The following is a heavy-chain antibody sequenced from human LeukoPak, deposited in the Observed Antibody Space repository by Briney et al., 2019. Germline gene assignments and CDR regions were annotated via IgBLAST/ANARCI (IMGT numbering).Heavy chain of an antibody. V-gene: IGHV4-34*01. CDR1: GGSFSGYY. CDR2: INHSGST. J-gene: IGHJ5*02. D-gene: IGHD5-12*01. Sequence: SETLSLTCAVYGGSFSGYYWSWIRQPPGKGLEWIGEINHSGSTNYNPSLKSRVTISVDTFKNQFSLKLSSVTAADTAVYYCARGDLVDSGYDSYWFDPWGQGTLVTVSS. CDR3: ARGDLVDSGYDSYWFDP.